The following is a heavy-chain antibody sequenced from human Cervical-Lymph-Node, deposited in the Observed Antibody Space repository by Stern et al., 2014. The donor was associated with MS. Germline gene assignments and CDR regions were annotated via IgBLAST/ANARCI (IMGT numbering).Heavy chain of an antibody. J-gene: IGHJ4*02. CDR2: INGYNGNI. CDR1: GFTFTNHG. D-gene: IGHD1-26*01. CDR3: ARDRGLVGNTTDDY. Sequence: QVQLVESGAEVKKPGASVKVSCKASGFTFTNHGISWVRQAPGQGLEGMGWINGYNGNIDFAQKFQGRLIMTTDTSTSTVYMELRSLGFDDTAVYYCARDRGLVGNTTDDYWGQGTLVTVSS. V-gene: IGHV1-18*01.